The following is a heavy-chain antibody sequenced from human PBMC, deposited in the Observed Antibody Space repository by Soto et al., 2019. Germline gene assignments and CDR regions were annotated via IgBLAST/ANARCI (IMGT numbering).Heavy chain of an antibody. CDR1: GYNFNSYG. D-gene: IGHD6-19*01. CDR2: SSPYNDNT. CDR3: ARDGAAVPGVAFNI. Sequence: QIQLVQSGAEVKKPGASVKVSCKASGYNFNSYGISWVRQAPGQGLEWMGWSSPYNDNTGYAEKFQHRVTMTTDTSTNIAYMELRSLTSDDTAVYFCARDGAAVPGVAFNIWGQGTMVTVSS. V-gene: IGHV1-18*01. J-gene: IGHJ3*02.